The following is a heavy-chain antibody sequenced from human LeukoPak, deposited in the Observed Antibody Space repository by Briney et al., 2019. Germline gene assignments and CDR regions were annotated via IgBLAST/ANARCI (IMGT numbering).Heavy chain of an antibody. V-gene: IGHV3-33*01. D-gene: IGHD2-2*01. Sequence: GGSLRLSCAASGFTFSSFAMHWVRQAPGKGLEWVAVIWYDGSSKYYADSVKGRFTISRDNSKNTLYLQMNSLRDEDTAVYYCARDSPPSRAARFCSSTSCYFDYWGQGTLVTVSS. CDR3: ARDSPPSRAARFCSSTSCYFDY. CDR1: GFTFSSFA. J-gene: IGHJ4*02. CDR2: IWYDGSSK.